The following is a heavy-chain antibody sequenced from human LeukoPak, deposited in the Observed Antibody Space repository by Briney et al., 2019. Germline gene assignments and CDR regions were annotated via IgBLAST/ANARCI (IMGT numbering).Heavy chain of an antibody. CDR2: ISTTSRYI. V-gene: IGHV3-21*01. CDR3: ARDNAVTLDY. CDR1: GFTFSTYS. J-gene: IGHJ4*02. D-gene: IGHD6-19*01. Sequence: GGSLRLSCAASGFTFSTYSMNWVRQAPGKGLEWVSSISTTSRYIYYADSVKGRFTISRDNAKNTLYLQMNSVRAEDTAVYYCARDNAVTLDYWGQGTLVTVSS.